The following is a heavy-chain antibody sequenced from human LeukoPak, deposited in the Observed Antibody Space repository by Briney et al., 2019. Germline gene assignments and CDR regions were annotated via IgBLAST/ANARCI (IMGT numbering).Heavy chain of an antibody. J-gene: IGHJ6*02. V-gene: IGHV4-30-4*01. CDR3: AREGSTYYYGSNGMDV. D-gene: IGHD3-10*01. Sequence: SETLSLTCTVSGGSISSGDYYWSWIRQPPGKGLEWIGYIYYSGSTYYNPSLKSRVTISVDTSKNQFSLKLSSVTAADTAVYYCAREGSTYYYGSNGMDVWGQGTTVTVSS. CDR1: GGSISSGDYY. CDR2: IYYSGST.